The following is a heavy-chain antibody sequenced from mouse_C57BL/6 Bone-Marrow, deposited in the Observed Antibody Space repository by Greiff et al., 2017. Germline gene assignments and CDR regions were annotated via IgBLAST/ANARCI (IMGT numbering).Heavy chain of an antibody. Sequence: QVQLQQSGAELVRPGASVTLSCKASGYTFTDYEMHWVKQTPVHGLEWIGAIDPETGGTAYNQKFKGKAILTADKSSSTAYMELRSLTSEDSAVYYCTRERFITTVVRYFGVWGTGTTVTVAS. V-gene: IGHV1-15*01. J-gene: IGHJ1*03. CDR2: IDPETGGT. D-gene: IGHD1-1*01. CDR1: GYTFTDYE. CDR3: TRERFITTVVRYFGV.